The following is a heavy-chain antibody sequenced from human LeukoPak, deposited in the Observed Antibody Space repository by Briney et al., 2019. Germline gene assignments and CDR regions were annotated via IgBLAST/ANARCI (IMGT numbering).Heavy chain of an antibody. CDR3: ARHYGSGSYFPTYNWFDP. CDR2: IYYSGST. V-gene: IGHV4-39*01. CDR1: GGSISSNSYY. D-gene: IGHD3-10*01. J-gene: IGHJ5*02. Sequence: SETLSLTCTVSGGSISSNSYYWGWIRQSPGKGLEWIGSIYYSGSTYYNPSLKSRVTISVDTSKNQFSLKLSSVTAADTAVYYCARHYGSGSYFPTYNWFDPWGQGTLVTVSS.